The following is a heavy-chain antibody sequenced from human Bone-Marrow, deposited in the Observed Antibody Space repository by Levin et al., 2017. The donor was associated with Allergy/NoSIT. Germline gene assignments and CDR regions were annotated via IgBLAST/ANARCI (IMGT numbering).Heavy chain of an antibody. D-gene: IGHD6-19*01. CDR2: SYYSGSS. CDR3: ARASRTGWYEGAYYFDY. J-gene: IGHJ4*02. Sequence: SQTLSLTCTVSGGSIFNSNYYWGWIRQPPGKGLEWIGNSYYSGSSYYNPSLKSRVTISLDTSKNQFSLKLSSVTAADTAVYYCARASRTGWYEGAYYFDYWGQGTLVTVSS. V-gene: IGHV4-39*01. CDR1: GGSIFNSNYY.